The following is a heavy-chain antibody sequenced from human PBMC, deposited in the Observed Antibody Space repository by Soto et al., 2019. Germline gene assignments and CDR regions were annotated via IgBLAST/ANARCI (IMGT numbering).Heavy chain of an antibody. CDR1: GFTFSSYG. V-gene: IGHV3-30*18. J-gene: IGHJ6*02. CDR2: ISYDGSNK. Sequence: QVQLVESGGGVVQPGRSLRLSCAASGFTFSSYGMHWVRPAPGKGLEWVAVISYDGSNKYYADSVKGRFTISRDNSKNTLYLQMNSLRAEDTAVYYCAKALTGTTFSGMDVWGQGTTVTVSS. CDR3: AKALTGTTFSGMDV. D-gene: IGHD1-7*01.